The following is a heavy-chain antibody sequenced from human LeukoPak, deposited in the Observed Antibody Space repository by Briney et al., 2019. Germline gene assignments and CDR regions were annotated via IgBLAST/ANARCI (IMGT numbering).Heavy chain of an antibody. CDR3: ARGGCSSTSCYTGGFDY. CDR2: INHSGST. J-gene: IGHJ4*02. Sequence: PGGSLRLSCAASGFTFSSYSMNWVRQPPGKGLEWIGEINHSGSTNYNPSLKSRVTISVDTSKNQFSLKLSSVTAADTAVYYCARGGCSSTSCYTGGFDYWGQGTLVTVSS. V-gene: IGHV4-34*01. D-gene: IGHD2-2*02. CDR1: GFTFSSYS.